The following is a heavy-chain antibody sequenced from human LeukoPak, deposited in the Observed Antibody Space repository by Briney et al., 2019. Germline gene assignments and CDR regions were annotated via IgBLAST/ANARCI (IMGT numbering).Heavy chain of an antibody. CDR2: ISAYNGNR. J-gene: IGHJ4*02. V-gene: IGHV1-18*01. Sequence: EASVKVSCKASGYTFTSYGISWVRLAPGHGLEWMGWISAYNGNRKYEKKLQGRVTMTTDTATSTAYMELSSLRADDTAVYYCATDLAVTTGMVYWGQGTLVTVSS. CDR3: ATDLAVTTGMVY. D-gene: IGHD4-17*01. CDR1: GYTFTSYG.